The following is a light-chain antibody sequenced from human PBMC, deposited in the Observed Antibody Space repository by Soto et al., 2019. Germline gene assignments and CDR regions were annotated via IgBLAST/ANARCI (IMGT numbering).Light chain of an antibody. V-gene: IGKV1-5*01. Sequence: DIQMTQSPSTLSTSVGDRVTITCRASQSVRRFLAWYQQKPGKAPNLLIYDASILESGVPSRFSGTGSGTEFTLTISSLQPDDFATYYCQHYNSYSEAFGQGTKVDIK. CDR3: QHYNSYSEA. J-gene: IGKJ1*01. CDR2: DAS. CDR1: QSVRRF.